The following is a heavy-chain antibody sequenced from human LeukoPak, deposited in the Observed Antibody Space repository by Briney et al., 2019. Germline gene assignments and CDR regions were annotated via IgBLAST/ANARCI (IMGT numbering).Heavy chain of an antibody. V-gene: IGHV4-34*01. Sequence: PSETLSLTCAVYGGSFSGYYWSWIRQPPGKGLEWIGEINHSGSTNYNPSLKSRVTISVDTSKNHFSLKLSSVTAADTAVYYCARARAITMVRGVPALFDYWGQGTLVTVSS. J-gene: IGHJ4*02. CDR2: INHSGST. CDR3: ARARAITMVRGVPALFDY. CDR1: GGSFSGYY. D-gene: IGHD3-10*01.